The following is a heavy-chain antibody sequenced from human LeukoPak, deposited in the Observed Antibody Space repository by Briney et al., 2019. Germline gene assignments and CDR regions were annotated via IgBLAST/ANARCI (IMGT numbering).Heavy chain of an antibody. D-gene: IGHD3-10*01. CDR1: GGSFSGYY. V-gene: IGHV4-34*01. CDR3: ARQLWGYFDL. J-gene: IGHJ2*01. CDR2: INHSGST. Sequence: KRSDTLSLTCAVYGGSFSGYYWSWIRQPPGKGLEWIGEINHSGSTNYNPSLKSRVTISVDTSKNQFSLKLSSVTAADTAVYYCARQLWGYFDLWGRGTLVTVSS.